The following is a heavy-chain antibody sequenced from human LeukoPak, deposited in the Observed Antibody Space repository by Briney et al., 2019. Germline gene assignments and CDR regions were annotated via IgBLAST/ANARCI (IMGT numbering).Heavy chain of an antibody. CDR3: ARDRTYYDFWSGYFSAFGGDRIFDY. D-gene: IGHD3-3*01. V-gene: IGHV4-59*12. CDR1: GGSISSYY. CDR2: IYYSGST. Sequence: NPSGTLSLTCTVSGGSISSYYWSWIRQPPGKGLEWIGSIYYSGSTYYNPSLKSRVTISVDTSKNQFSLKLSSVTAADTAVYYCARDRTYYDFWSGYFSAFGGDRIFDYWGQGTLVTVSS. J-gene: IGHJ4*02.